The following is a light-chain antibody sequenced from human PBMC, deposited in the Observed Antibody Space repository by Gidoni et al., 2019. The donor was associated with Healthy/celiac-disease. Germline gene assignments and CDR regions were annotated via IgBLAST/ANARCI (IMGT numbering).Light chain of an antibody. CDR3: SSYTSSSTQV. V-gene: IGLV2-14*03. CDR2: DVS. J-gene: IGLJ2*01. CDR1: SSDVGGYNY. Sequence: QSALTQPASVSGSPGQSITISCTGTSSDVGGYNYVSWYQQHPGKAPKFMIYDVSTRPSGVSNRVSGSKSGNTASLTISGLQAEDEADYYCSSYTSSSTQVFGGGTKLTVL.